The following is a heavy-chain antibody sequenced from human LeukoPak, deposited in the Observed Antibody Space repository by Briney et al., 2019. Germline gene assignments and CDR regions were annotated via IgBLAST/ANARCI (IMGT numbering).Heavy chain of an antibody. D-gene: IGHD3-10*01. CDR2: IYPGDSDT. CDR3: ARRHELLVRGVIITYFDY. Sequence: GESLKISCKGSGYSFTSYWIGWVRQMPGKGLEWMGIIYPGDSDTRYSPSFQGQVTISADKSISTAYLQWSSLKASDTAMYYCARRHELLVRGVIITYFDYWGQGTLVTVSS. J-gene: IGHJ4*02. V-gene: IGHV5-51*01. CDR1: GYSFTSYW.